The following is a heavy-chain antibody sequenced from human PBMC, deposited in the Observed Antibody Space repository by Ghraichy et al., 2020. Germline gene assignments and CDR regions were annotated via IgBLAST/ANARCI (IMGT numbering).Heavy chain of an antibody. V-gene: IGHV3-30*18. CDR3: AKDLGGETYYDFWSGYSGGYYYYGMDV. Sequence: GGSLRLSCAASGFTFSSYGMHWVRQAPGKGLEWVAVISYDGSNKYYADSVKGRFTISRDNSKNTLYLQMNSLRAEDTAVYYCAKDLGGETYYDFWSGYSGGYYYYGMDVWGQGTTVTVSS. CDR2: ISYDGSNK. D-gene: IGHD3-3*01. J-gene: IGHJ6*02. CDR1: GFTFSSYG.